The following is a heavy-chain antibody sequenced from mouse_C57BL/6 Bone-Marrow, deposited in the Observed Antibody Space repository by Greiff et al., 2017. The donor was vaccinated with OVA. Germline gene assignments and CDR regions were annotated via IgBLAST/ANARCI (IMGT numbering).Heavy chain of an antibody. J-gene: IGHJ2*01. CDR2: ISSGGSYT. CDR3: ARHGELGFDY. V-gene: IGHV5-6*01. D-gene: IGHD4-1*01. CDR1: GFTFSSYG. Sequence: EVHLVESGGDLVKPGGSLKLSCAASGFTFSSYGMSWVRQTPDKRLEWVATISSGGSYTYYPDSVKGRFTISRDNAKNTLYLQMSSLKSEDTAMYYCARHGELGFDYWGQGTTLTVS.